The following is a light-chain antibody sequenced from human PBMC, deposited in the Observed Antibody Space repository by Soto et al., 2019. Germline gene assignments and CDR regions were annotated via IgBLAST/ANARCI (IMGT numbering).Light chain of an antibody. J-gene: IGLJ2*01. Sequence: QSVLTQPPSVSGAPGQRVTISCTGSSSNIGAGYDVHWYQQRPGTAPKLLIFGNINRPSGVPDRFSGSKSGTSASLAITGLQAEDEGDYYCSSYINTNTLVFAGGTKLTVL. CDR1: SSNIGAGYD. CDR3: SSYINTNTLV. V-gene: IGLV1-40*01. CDR2: GNI.